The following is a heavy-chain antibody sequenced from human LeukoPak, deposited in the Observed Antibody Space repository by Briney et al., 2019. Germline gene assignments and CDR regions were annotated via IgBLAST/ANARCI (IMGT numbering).Heavy chain of an antibody. J-gene: IGHJ6*03. CDR1: GFTFSGYW. V-gene: IGHV3-7*01. D-gene: IGHD3-10*01. CDR3: AKDSGSYSNYYYYMDV. Sequence: GGSLRLSCVASGFTFSGYWMSWVRQAPGKGPEWVANIKQDGSEIYYVDSVKGRFTISRDNAKNSLYLHMNSLRVEDTAVYYCAKDSGSYSNYYYYMDVWGKGTTVTISS. CDR2: IKQDGSEI.